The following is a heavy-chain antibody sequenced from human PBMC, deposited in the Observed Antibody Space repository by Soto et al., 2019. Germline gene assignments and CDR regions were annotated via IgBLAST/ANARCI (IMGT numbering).Heavy chain of an antibody. CDR3: ARLGGATIKFSFHWFDP. J-gene: IGHJ5*02. CDR1: GYSFTSYW. V-gene: IGHV5-51*01. Sequence: PGESLKISCKGSGYSFTSYWIGWVRQMPGKGLEWMGIIYPGDSDTRYSPSFQGQVTISADKSISTAYLQWSSLKASDTAMYYCARLGGATIKFSFHWFDPWGQGPLVTVPS. CDR2: IYPGDSDT. D-gene: IGHD5-12*01.